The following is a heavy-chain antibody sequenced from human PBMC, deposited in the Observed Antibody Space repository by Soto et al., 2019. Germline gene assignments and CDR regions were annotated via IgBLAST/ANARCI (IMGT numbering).Heavy chain of an antibody. CDR2: IIPILTTP. J-gene: IGHJ6*02. CDR1: GGTFSIYG. Sequence: SVKVSCKASGGTFSIYGFSWVRQAPGQGPEWIGGIIPILTTPNYAQKFQGRVTIVADESTTTVYMELSSLKFEDTAVYYRATSVGIATTGEDGMDVWG. V-gene: IGHV1-69*13. CDR3: ATSVGIATTGEDGMDV. D-gene: IGHD2-8*02.